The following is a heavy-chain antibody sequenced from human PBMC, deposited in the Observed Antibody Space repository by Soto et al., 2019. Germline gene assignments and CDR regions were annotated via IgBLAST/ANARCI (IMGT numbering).Heavy chain of an antibody. V-gene: IGHV4-59*01. J-gene: IGHJ5*02. D-gene: IGHD3-10*01. Sequence: SETLSLTCPVSGCSISSYYWSWIRQPPGKGLEWIGYIYYSGSTNYNPSLKSRVTISVDTSKNQFSLKLSSVTAADAAVYYCARDSGSGSYSYNWFDPWGQGTLVTVSS. CDR1: GCSISSYY. CDR3: ARDSGSGSYSYNWFDP. CDR2: IYYSGST.